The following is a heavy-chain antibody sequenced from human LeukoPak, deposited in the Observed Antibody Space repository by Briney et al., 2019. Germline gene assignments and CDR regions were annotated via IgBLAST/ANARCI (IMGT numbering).Heavy chain of an antibody. V-gene: IGHV1-18*01. J-gene: IGHJ4*02. CDR1: GYTFTSNG. CDR2: ISAYNGKT. CDR3: ARVDTAADLDY. Sequence: ASVKVSCKASGYTFTSNGISWVRQAPGQGLEWMGWISAYNGKTNDAQKLQGRVTVTTDTSTSTAYMELRSLRSDDTAVYYCARVDTAADLDYWGQGTLVTVSS. D-gene: IGHD5-18*01.